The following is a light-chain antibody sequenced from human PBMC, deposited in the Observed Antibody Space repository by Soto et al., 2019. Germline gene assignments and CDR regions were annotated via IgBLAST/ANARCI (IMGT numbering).Light chain of an antibody. J-gene: IGKJ5*01. Sequence: EIVMTQSPATLSVSPGERATLSCRASQSVSGHLAWYQQKPGQAPRLLIYGASTRATGIPARFSGSGSGTDFTLTISSLRSEDFAVYYCQQYNNWPPTFGQGTRREIK. V-gene: IGKV3-15*01. CDR2: GAS. CDR3: QQYNNWPPT. CDR1: QSVSGH.